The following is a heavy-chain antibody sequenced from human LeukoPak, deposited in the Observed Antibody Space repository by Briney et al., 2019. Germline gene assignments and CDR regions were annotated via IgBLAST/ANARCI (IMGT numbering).Heavy chain of an antibody. CDR2: MNPNSGNT. CDR3: ARSRGYSGYDHFDY. Sequence: WASVKVSCKASGYTFTSNDINWVRQATGQGLEWMGWMNPNSGNTGYAQKFQGRVTMTRNTSISTAYMELSSLRSEDTAVYYCARSRGYSGYDHFDYWGQGTLVTVSS. J-gene: IGHJ4*02. D-gene: IGHD5-12*01. CDR1: GYTFTSND. V-gene: IGHV1-8*02.